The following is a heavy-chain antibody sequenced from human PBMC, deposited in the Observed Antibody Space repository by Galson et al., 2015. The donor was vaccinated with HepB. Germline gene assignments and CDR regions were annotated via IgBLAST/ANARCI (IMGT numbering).Heavy chain of an antibody. CDR2: IIPMFGVA. D-gene: IGHD6-19*01. CDR3: AGAGGKVAAVGLRFDY. V-gene: IGHV1-69*13. CDR1: GGTFTTYI. J-gene: IGHJ4*02. Sequence: SVKVSCKASGGTFTTYIINWVRQAPGQGLEWMGGIIPMFGVATFAQNFQARVTITADESTRTAYMELSSLRSEDTAVYYCAGAGGKVAAVGLRFDYWGQGTLVTVS.